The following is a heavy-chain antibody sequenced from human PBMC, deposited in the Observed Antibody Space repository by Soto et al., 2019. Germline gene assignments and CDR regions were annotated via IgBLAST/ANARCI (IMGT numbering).Heavy chain of an antibody. D-gene: IGHD3-10*01. CDR1: GGSISSYY. CDR3: ARSSWFGELLGFDP. CDR2: IYYSGST. V-gene: IGHV4-59*01. J-gene: IGHJ5*02. Sequence: QVQLQESDPGLVKPSETLSLTCTVSGGSISSYYWSWIRQPPGKGLEWIGYIYYSGSTNYNPSLKSRVTISVDTSKNQFSLKLSSVTAADTAVYYCARSSWFGELLGFDPWGQGTLVTVSS.